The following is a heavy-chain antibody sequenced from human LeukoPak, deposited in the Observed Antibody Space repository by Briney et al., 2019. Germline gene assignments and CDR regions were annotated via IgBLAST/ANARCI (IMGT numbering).Heavy chain of an antibody. Sequence: GESLKISCKGSGYSFTSYWIGWVRQIPGKGLEWMGIIYPGDSDTRYSPSFQGQVTISADKSISTAYLQWSSLKASDTAMYYCARLSIATADPYHHDYWGQGTLVTVSS. J-gene: IGHJ4*02. CDR3: ARLSIATADPYHHDY. D-gene: IGHD6-13*01. CDR1: GYSFTSYW. CDR2: IYPGDSDT. V-gene: IGHV5-51*01.